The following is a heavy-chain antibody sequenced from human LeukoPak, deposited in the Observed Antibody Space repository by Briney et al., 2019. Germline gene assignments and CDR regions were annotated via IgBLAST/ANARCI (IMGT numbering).Heavy chain of an antibody. CDR2: IYTSGST. D-gene: IGHD1-26*01. V-gene: IGHV4-4*09. CDR1: GGSISSYY. Sequence: SETLSLTCTVSGGSISSYYWSWIRQPPGKGLEWIGYIYTSGSTNYSPSLKSRVTISVDTSKNQFSLKLSSVTAADTAVYYCARRSGSYYSDWGQGTLVTVSS. J-gene: IGHJ4*02. CDR3: ARRSGSYYSD.